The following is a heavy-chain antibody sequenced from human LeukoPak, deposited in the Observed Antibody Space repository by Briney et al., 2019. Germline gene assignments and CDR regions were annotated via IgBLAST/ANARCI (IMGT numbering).Heavy chain of an antibody. J-gene: IGHJ4*02. V-gene: IGHV4-38-2*02. Sequence: PSETLSLTCTVSGYPISSGYYWGWIRPPPGRGLEWIGYIYNSGSTYYNPSLKSRVTISVDTSKNQVSLKLSSVTAADTAVYYCARGTGPFDYWGQGTLVTVSS. D-gene: IGHD3-10*01. CDR1: GYPISSGYY. CDR3: ARGTGPFDY. CDR2: IYNSGST.